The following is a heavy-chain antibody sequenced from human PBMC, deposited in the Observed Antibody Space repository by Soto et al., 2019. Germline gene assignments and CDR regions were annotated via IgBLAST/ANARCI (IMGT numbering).Heavy chain of an antibody. Sequence: SQTLSLPCNVSGGSIRTAHHYSAWVRQHTGKCLEWIVSVYYNASTYYNRSLKSRVTVSVDTSKNQFSLRLTSVTAADTAMYFCSRHSRPQRGSGSFDYWCQTTLVT. V-gene: IGHV4-39*01. J-gene: IGHJ4*02. D-gene: IGHD3-10*01. CDR2: VYYNAST. CDR1: GGSIRTAHHY. CDR3: SRHSRPQRGSGSFDY.